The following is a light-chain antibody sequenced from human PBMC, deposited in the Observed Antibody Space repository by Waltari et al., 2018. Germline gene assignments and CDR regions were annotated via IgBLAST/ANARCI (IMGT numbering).Light chain of an antibody. J-gene: IGKJ2*01. CDR2: AAS. CDR1: QSISSY. V-gene: IGKV1-39*01. CDR3: QQSYSTPQMYT. Sequence: DIQMTQSPSSLSASVGDRVTITCRASQSISSYVNWYQQKPGKAPKLLIYAASSLQSGVPSRFSGSGSGTDFTLTISSLQPEDFATYYCQQSYSTPQMYTFGQGTKLEIK.